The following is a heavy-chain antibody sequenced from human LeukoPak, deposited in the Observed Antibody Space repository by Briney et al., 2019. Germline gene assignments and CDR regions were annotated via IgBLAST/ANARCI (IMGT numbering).Heavy chain of an antibody. V-gene: IGHV1-2*02. D-gene: IGHD2-2*01. CDR1: GYTFTGYY. J-gene: IGHJ6*03. CDR2: INPNSGGT. Sequence: EASVKVSCKASGYTFTGYYMHWVRQAPGQGLEWMGWINPNSGGTNYAQKFQGRVTMTRDTSISTAYMELSRLRSDDTAVYYCARDLRPRIVVPAAMDVWGKGTTVTISS. CDR3: ARDLRPRIVVPAAMDV.